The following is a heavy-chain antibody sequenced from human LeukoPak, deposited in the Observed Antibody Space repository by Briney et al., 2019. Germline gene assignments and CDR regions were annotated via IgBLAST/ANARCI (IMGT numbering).Heavy chain of an antibody. D-gene: IGHD3-9*01. CDR3: ARRRIYDILTGYYRGSDY. Sequence: PSETLSLTCAVYGGSFSGYYWSWIRQPPGKGLEWIGEINHSGSTNYNPSLKSRVTISVDTSKNQFSLKLSSVTAADTAVYYCARRRIYDILTGYYRGSDYWGQGTLVTVSS. J-gene: IGHJ4*02. V-gene: IGHV4-34*01. CDR1: GGSFSGYY. CDR2: INHSGST.